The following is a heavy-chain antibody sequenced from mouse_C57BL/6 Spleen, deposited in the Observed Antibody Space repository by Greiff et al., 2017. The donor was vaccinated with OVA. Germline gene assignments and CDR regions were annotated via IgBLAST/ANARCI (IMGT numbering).Heavy chain of an antibody. CDR1: GYTFTSYW. CDR3: ARSRDYDGGDY. Sequence: QVQLQQPGAELVRPGSSVKLSCKASGYTFTSYWMHWVKQRPIQGLEWIGNIDPSDSETHYNQKFKDKATLTVDKSSSTAYMQLSSLTSEDSAVYYCARSRDYDGGDYWGQGTTLTVSS. J-gene: IGHJ2*01. V-gene: IGHV1-52*01. CDR2: IDPSDSET. D-gene: IGHD2-4*01.